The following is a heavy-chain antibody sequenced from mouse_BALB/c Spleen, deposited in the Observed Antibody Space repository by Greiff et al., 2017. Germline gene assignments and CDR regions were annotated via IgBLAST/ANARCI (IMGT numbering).Heavy chain of an antibody. Sequence: EVKLMESGGGLVQPGGSRKLSCAASGFTFSSFGMHWVRQAPEKGLEWVAYISSGSSTIYYADTVKGRFTISRDNPKNTLFLQMTSLRSEDTAMYYCARSGPYYGSSQYFDVWGAGTTVTVSS. D-gene: IGHD1-1*01. V-gene: IGHV5-17*02. CDR3: ARSGPYYGSSQYFDV. CDR1: GFTFSSFG. CDR2: ISSGSSTI. J-gene: IGHJ1*01.